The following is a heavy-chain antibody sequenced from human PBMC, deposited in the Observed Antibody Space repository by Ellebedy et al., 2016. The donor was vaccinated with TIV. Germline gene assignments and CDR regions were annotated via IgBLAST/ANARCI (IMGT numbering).Heavy chain of an antibody. J-gene: IGHJ5*02. CDR3: ARRASYGDYAVQVNPWFDP. CDR1: GFNFRSYW. D-gene: IGHD4-17*01. Sequence: GESLKISCAASGFNFRSYWMAWVRQAPGKGLEWVAKIRQEGDEIYYVESVKGRFTNSRDNAKNSLFLQMNSLGVEDTAVYYCARRASYGDYAVQVNPWFDPWGQGTLVTVSS. V-gene: IGHV3-7*01. CDR2: IRQEGDEI.